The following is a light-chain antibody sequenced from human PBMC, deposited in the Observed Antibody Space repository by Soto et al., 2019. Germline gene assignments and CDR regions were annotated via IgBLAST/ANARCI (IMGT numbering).Light chain of an antibody. J-gene: IGKJ3*01. CDR1: QSVSRY. CDR2: DAS. CDR3: QQRSNWPS. V-gene: IGKV3-11*01. Sequence: EIVLTQSPATLSLSPGERATLSCRASQSVSRYLAWYQQKPGQAPRLLIYDASNRATGIPARFSGSGSGTDFILTISSLEPEDFAVYYCQQRSNWPSFGPGTKLDIK.